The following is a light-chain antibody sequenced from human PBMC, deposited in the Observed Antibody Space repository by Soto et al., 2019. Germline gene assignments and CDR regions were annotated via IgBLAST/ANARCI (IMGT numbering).Light chain of an antibody. CDR3: QQYNKWPMT. CDR1: QSVSNN. J-gene: IGKJ1*01. Sequence: VVMTQSPATLSVSPGERFSLSCRASQSVSNNLAWYHQRPGQAPRLLIYGASTRATGIPARFSGSGSGTEFTLTISSLQSEDFAVYYCQQYNKWPMTFGQGT. CDR2: GAS. V-gene: IGKV3-15*01.